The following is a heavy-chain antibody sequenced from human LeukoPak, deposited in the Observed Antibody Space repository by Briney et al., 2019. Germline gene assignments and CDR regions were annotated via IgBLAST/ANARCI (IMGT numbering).Heavy chain of an antibody. D-gene: IGHD1-26*01. CDR2: ISAYNGNT. CDR1: GYTFTSYG. J-gene: IGHJ5*02. Sequence: ASVKVSCKASGYTFTSYGISWVRQAPGQGLEWMGWISAYNGNTNYAQKLRGRVTMTTDTSTSTAYMELRSLRSDDTAVYYCARDVVRVGNNWFDPWGQGTLVTVSS. V-gene: IGHV1-18*01. CDR3: ARDVVRVGNNWFDP.